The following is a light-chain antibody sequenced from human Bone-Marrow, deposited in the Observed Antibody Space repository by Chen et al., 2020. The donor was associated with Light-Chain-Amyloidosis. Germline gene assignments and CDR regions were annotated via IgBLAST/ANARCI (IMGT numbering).Light chain of an antibody. CDR3: SSYTITNTLV. J-gene: IGLJ1*01. V-gene: IGLV2-14*01. CDR2: EVT. CDR1: SSDVGGDNH. Sequence: QSALTQPASVSGSPGQSITISCTGTSSDVGGDNHVSWYQQHPDKAPKLMIYEVTNRPSWVPDRVSGSKSDSPASLTISGLQTEDAADYFCSSYTITNTLVFGSGTRVTVL.